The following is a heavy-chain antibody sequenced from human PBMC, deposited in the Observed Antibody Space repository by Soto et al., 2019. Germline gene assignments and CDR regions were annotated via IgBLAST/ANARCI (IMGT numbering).Heavy chain of an antibody. CDR1: GLTFSSHA. CDR2: ISGSCGST. D-gene: IGHD3-22*01. Sequence: GGSLRHSCTVSGLTFSSHAMSRIRQAPGKGLEWVSAISGSCGSTYYADSVKGRFTISRDNSKNTLYLQMHSLRAEDTAVYYCAKDKGGYYYDSSGYYRDAFDIWGQGTMVTVSS. V-gene: IGHV3-23*01. CDR3: AKDKGGYYYDSSGYYRDAFDI. J-gene: IGHJ3*02.